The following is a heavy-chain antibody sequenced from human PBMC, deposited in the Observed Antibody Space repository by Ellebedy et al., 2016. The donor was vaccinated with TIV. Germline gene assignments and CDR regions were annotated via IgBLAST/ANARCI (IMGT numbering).Heavy chain of an antibody. J-gene: IGHJ4*02. V-gene: IGHV1-3*01. CDR1: GYTFTSYA. D-gene: IGHD6-19*01. CDR2: INAGNGNT. CDR3: ARTVSYSSGWYGY. Sequence: AASVKVSCKASGYTFTSYAMHGVRQAPGQRLEWMGWINAGNGNTQYSQKFQGRVTITADKSTSTAYMELSSLRTEDTAVFYCARTVSYSSGWYGYWGQGTLVTVSS.